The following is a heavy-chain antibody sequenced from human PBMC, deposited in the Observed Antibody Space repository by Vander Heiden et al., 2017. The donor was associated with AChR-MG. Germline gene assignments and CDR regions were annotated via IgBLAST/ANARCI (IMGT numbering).Heavy chain of an antibody. CDR2: ISGSGGST. V-gene: IGHV3-23*01. Sequence: EVQLLDSGGGSVQPGGSLRLSCAASGVSVSGYAMRWVRQAPGRGVVGFSAISGSGGSTYYEDSVKGRFTISGDNSKNTLYLQMNRVRAEDTAVYYCAKRIDYGSGSYYLIYWGQGTLVTVSS. CDR3: AKRIDYGSGSYYLIY. CDR1: GVSVSGYA. J-gene: IGHJ4*02. D-gene: IGHD3-10*01.